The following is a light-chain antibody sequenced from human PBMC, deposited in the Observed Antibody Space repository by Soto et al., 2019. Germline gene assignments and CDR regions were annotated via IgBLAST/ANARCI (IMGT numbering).Light chain of an antibody. CDR2: DAS. CDR1: QRISSW. CDR3: QQYTSYSYT. J-gene: IGKJ2*01. V-gene: IGKV1-5*01. Sequence: DIQMTQSPSTLSASVGDRVTITCRASQRISSWLAWYQQKPGKAPKLLIYDASSLESGVPSRFSGSGSGTEFTLTISSLQPDDFATYYCQQYTSYSYTFGQGTKVEIK.